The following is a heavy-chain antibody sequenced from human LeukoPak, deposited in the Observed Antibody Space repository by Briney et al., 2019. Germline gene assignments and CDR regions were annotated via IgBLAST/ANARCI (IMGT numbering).Heavy chain of an antibody. CDR1: GYTFSDYY. Sequence: GASVKVSCKASGYTFSDYYIHWVRQGPGHGLEWMXXINPNSGGTDYAQRFQGRVTMTRETSNTTAYMELSRLRSDDTAVYYCARVNYRSGFFRNFYYYGMDVWGQGTTVTVSS. V-gene: IGHV1-2*02. CDR2: INPNSGGT. CDR3: ARVNYRSGFFRNFYYYGMDV. J-gene: IGHJ6*02. D-gene: IGHD6-19*01.